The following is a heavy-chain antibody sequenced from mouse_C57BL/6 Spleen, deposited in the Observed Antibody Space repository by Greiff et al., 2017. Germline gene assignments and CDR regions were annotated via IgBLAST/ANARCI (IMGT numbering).Heavy chain of an antibody. CDR1: GYTFTSYG. D-gene: IGHD2-5*01. CDR2: IYPRSGNT. J-gene: IGHJ4*01. CDR3: ARRGNWDSNYDDYAMDY. Sequence: VQLQQSGAELARPGASVKLSCKASGYTFTSYGISWVKQRTGQGLEWIGEIYPRSGNTYYNEKFKGKATLTADKSSSTAYMELRSLTSEDSAVYFGARRGNWDSNYDDYAMDYWGQGTSVTVSS. V-gene: IGHV1-81*01.